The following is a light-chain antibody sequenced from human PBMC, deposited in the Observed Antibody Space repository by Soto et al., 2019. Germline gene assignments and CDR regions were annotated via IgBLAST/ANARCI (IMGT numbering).Light chain of an antibody. J-gene: IGLJ1*01. CDR1: SSDVGGYNY. Sequence: QSVLTQPASVSGSPGQSITISCTGTSSDVGGYNYVSWYQQHPGKAPKLMIYDVSNRPSGVSNRFSGSKSGNTASLTTAGLQAEEEADYYCSSYTSSSTLVFGTGTKVTVL. CDR3: SSYTSSSTLV. CDR2: DVS. V-gene: IGLV2-14*01.